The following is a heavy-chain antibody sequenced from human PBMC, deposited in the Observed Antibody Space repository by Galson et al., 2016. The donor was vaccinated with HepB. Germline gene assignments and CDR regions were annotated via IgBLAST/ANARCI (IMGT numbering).Heavy chain of an antibody. CDR1: GAPMSTSSFY. Sequence: ETLSLTCTVSGAPMSTSSFYWGWVRQPPGKGLQWIGTIYYSGTTNYNPSLKSRVTISVDTFKNQFSLKLASVTAADTAVYYCARHLGVFYYGMDVWGQGTTVTVSS. CDR2: IYYSGTT. J-gene: IGHJ6*02. CDR3: ARHLGVFYYGMDV. V-gene: IGHV4-39*01.